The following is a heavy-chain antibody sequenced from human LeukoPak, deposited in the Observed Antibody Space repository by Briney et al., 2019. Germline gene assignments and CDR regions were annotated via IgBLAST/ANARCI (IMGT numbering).Heavy chain of an antibody. D-gene: IGHD2-15*01. J-gene: IGHJ4*02. V-gene: IGHV1-18*01. CDR3: ARDGNEGYCSGGSCYWDY. CDR2: ISAYNGNT. Sequence: ASVKVSCKASGYTFTSYGISWVRQAPGQGLEGMGWISAYNGNTNYAQKLQGRVTMTTDTSTSTAYMELRSLRSDDTAVYYCARDGNEGYCSGGSCYWDYWGQGTLVTVSS. CDR1: GYTFTSYG.